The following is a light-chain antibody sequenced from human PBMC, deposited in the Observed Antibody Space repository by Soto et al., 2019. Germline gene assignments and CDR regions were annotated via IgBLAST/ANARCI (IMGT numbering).Light chain of an antibody. CDR3: HYHDSSPEFA. J-gene: IGKJ3*01. V-gene: IGKV3-20*01. Sequence: EIVLTQSPGTLSLSPGERATLSCRASQSISSSYLAWYQQKPGQAPRLLIYGASNRATGIPDRFSGSGSGTDFTLTISRLEPEDFAVYYCHYHDSSPEFAFGPGTKVDIK. CDR1: QSISSSY. CDR2: GAS.